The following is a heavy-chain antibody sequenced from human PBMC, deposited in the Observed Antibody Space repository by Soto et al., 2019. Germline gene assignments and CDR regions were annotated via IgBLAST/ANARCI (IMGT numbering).Heavy chain of an antibody. CDR1: GYTFTRYS. V-gene: IGHV1-3*01. J-gene: IGHJ5*02. CDR3: ARGIATGELDP. D-gene: IGHD2-15*01. CDR2: ITPDNGNT. Sequence: ASLKVSCKASGYTFTRYSMNWARQATGQRLEWMGWITPDNGNTKSSQKFQDRVIITRDTSATTAYMDLSSLRSEDTAVYYCARGIATGELDPWGQGTLVPVSS.